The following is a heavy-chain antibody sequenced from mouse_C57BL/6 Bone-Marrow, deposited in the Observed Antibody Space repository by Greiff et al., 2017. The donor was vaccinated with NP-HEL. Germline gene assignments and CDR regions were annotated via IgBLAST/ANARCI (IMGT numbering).Heavy chain of an antibody. CDR2: INPNNGGT. CDR1: GYTFTDYN. Sequence: EVQGVESGPELVKPGASVKIPCKASGYTFTDYNMDWVKQSHGKSLEWIGDINPNNGGTIYNQKFKGKATLTVDKSSSTAYMELRSLTSEDTAVYYCARTYNYDGGWYFDVWGTGTTVTVSS. D-gene: IGHD2-12*01. J-gene: IGHJ1*03. CDR3: ARTYNYDGGWYFDV. V-gene: IGHV1-18*01.